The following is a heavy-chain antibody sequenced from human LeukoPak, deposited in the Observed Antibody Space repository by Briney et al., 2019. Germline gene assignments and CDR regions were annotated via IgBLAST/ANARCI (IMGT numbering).Heavy chain of an antibody. D-gene: IGHD6-19*01. CDR3: ATSPSSGWPGLDY. CDR2: INHSGST. Sequence: SETLSLTCAVYGGSFSGYYWSWIRQPPGKGLEWIGEINHSGSTNYNPSLKSRVTISVDTSKNQFSLKLSSVTAADTAVYYCATSPSSGWPGLDYWGQGTLVTVSS. V-gene: IGHV4-34*01. J-gene: IGHJ4*02. CDR1: GGSFSGYY.